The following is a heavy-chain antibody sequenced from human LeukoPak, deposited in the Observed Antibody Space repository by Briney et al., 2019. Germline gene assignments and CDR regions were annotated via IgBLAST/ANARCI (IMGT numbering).Heavy chain of an antibody. V-gene: IGHV4-34*01. J-gene: IGHJ4*02. CDR2: INHSGST. CDR1: GGSFSGYY. Sequence: PSETLSLTCAVYGGSFSGYYWSWIRQPPGKGLEWIGEINHSGSTNYNPSLKSRVTISVDTSKNRFSLKLSSVTAADTAVYYCAGSGKVFDYWGQGTLVTVSS. D-gene: IGHD3-10*01. CDR3: AGSGKVFDY.